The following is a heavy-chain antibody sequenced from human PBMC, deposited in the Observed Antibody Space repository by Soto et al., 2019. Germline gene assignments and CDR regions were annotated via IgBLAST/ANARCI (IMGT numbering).Heavy chain of an antibody. D-gene: IGHD3-22*01. CDR1: GGSISSGGYS. Sequence: SETLSLTCAVSGGSISSGGYSGSWIRQPPGKGLEWIGYIYHSGSTNYSPSLKSRVTISVDTSKKQFSLKLSSVTAADTAVYYCASGRGGYWVYWGQGTLVTVSS. V-gene: IGHV4-30-2*02. CDR2: IYHSGST. CDR3: ASGRGGYWVY. J-gene: IGHJ4*02.